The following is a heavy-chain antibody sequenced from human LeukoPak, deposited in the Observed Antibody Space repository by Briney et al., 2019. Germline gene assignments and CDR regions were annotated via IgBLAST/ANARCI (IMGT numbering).Heavy chain of an antibody. V-gene: IGHV1-8*01. CDR3: ARLVYCYDSSGCPNFDP. D-gene: IGHD3-22*01. J-gene: IGHJ5*02. Sequence: ASVKVSCKASGYTFTSYDINWVRQATGQGLEWMGWMNPNSGNTGYAQKFQGRVTMTRNTSISTAYMELSSLRSEDTAVYYCARLVYCYDSSGCPNFDPWGQGTLVTVSS. CDR2: MNPNSGNT. CDR1: GYTFTSYD.